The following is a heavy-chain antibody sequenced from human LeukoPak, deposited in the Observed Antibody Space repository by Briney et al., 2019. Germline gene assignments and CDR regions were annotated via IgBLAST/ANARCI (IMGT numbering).Heavy chain of an antibody. CDR1: GGSISTYY. J-gene: IGHJ3*02. Sequence: SETLSLTCSVSGGSISTYYWSWIRQPAGKGLEWIGRIYTSGSTNYNPSLKSRVTMSVDTSKNQFSLKLSSVTAADTAVYYCARVEYSSSWYGGSFDIWGQGTMVTVSS. V-gene: IGHV4-4*07. CDR2: IYTSGST. D-gene: IGHD6-13*01. CDR3: ARVEYSSSWYGGSFDI.